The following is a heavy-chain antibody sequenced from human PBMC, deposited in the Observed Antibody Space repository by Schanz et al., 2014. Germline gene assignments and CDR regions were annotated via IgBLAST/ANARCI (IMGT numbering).Heavy chain of an antibody. D-gene: IGHD3-10*01. CDR3: ARAKRFGDMDV. J-gene: IGHJ6*02. Sequence: QVQLVQSGAEVKKPGSSVKVSCKASGGTFSSYTISWVRQAPGQGLEWMGWITAYNGDTNYALKLQGRVTMTTDTSTGTAYMELRSLRSDDTALYYCARAKRFGDMDVWGQGTTVTVSS. V-gene: IGHV1-18*01. CDR1: GGTFSSYT. CDR2: ITAYNGDT.